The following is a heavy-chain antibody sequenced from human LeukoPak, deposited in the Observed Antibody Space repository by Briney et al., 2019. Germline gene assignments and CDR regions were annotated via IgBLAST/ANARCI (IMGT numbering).Heavy chain of an antibody. D-gene: IGHD3-9*01. Sequence: GGSLRLSCAASGFTLSSYATQWVRQAPGKGPEWVSGISEDGTNKYHADSVKGRFTISRDNSKNTLHLQMDSLRPEDTAVYYCARSMRGYAILTGYFDFWGQGTLVTVSS. J-gene: IGHJ4*02. CDR2: ISEDGTNK. CDR1: GFTLSSYA. CDR3: ARSMRGYAILTGYFDF. V-gene: IGHV3-30-3*01.